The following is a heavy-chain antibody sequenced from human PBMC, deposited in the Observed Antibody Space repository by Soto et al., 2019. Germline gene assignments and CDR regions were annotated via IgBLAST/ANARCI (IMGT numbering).Heavy chain of an antibody. Sequence: ESGGDVVQPGRSLRLSCAASGFTFSSYAMHWVRQAPGKGLELVAVISYDGSNKYYADSVKGRFTISRDDSKNTLYLQLNSLRTEDTAVYYCARSKIYGDYGFFQHWGQGTLVTVSS. CDR3: ARSKIYGDYGFFQH. V-gene: IGHV3-30-3*01. D-gene: IGHD4-17*01. J-gene: IGHJ1*01. CDR1: GFTFSSYA. CDR2: ISYDGSNK.